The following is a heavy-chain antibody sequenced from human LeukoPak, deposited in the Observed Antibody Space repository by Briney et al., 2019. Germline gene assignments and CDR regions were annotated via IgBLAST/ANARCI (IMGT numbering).Heavy chain of an antibody. D-gene: IGHD6-19*01. CDR2: INPNSGGT. Sequence: ASVKVSCKASGYTFTGYYMHWVRQAPGQGLEWMGWINPNSGGTNYAQKFQGRVTMTRDTSISTAYMELSRLRSDDTAVYYCARGYFLAVAGPFDYWGQGTLVTVSS. CDR1: GYTFTGYY. V-gene: IGHV1-2*02. CDR3: ARGYFLAVAGPFDY. J-gene: IGHJ4*02.